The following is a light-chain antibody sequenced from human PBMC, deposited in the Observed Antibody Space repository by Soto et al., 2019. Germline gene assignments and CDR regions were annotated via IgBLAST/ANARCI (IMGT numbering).Light chain of an antibody. J-gene: IGKJ5*01. CDR1: QSVSSY. Sequence: EIVMTQSPDTLSVSPGERATLSCRASQSVSSYLAWYQQKPGQAPRLLIYGASSRATGIPDRFSGSGSGTDFTLTISRLEPEDFAVYYCQQYGSSFGQGTRLEVK. CDR3: QQYGSS. CDR2: GAS. V-gene: IGKV3-20*01.